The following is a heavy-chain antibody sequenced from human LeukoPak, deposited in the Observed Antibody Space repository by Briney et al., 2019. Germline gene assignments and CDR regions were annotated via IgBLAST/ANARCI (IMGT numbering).Heavy chain of an antibody. V-gene: IGHV4-39*07. Sequence: SETLSLTCTVSGGSISSSSYYWGWIRQPPGKGLEWIGSIYYSGSTYYNPSLESRVTISLDKSRNQFSLKLSSVTAADTAVYYCARGDCGGDCYVDYWGQGTLVTVSS. CDR2: IYYSGST. D-gene: IGHD2-21*02. J-gene: IGHJ4*02. CDR1: GGSISSSSYY. CDR3: ARGDCGGDCYVDY.